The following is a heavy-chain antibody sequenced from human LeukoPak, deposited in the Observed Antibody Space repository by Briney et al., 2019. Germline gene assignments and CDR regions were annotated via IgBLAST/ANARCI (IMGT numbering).Heavy chain of an antibody. J-gene: IGHJ4*02. D-gene: IGHD6-13*01. CDR3: AKEMGSSWRKTAFDY. CDR1: GFTFSSYA. CDR2: ISGSGGST. V-gene: IGHV3-23*01. Sequence: PGGSLRLSCAASGFTFSSYAMSWVRQAPGKGLEWVSAISGSGGSTYYADSVKGRFTISRDNSKNTLYLQMNSLRAEDTAVYYCAKEMGSSWRKTAFDYWGQGTLVTVPS.